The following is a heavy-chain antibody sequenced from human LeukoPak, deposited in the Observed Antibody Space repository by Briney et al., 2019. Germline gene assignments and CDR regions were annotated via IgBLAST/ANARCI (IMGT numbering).Heavy chain of an antibody. CDR3: AGGDYFGGNY. CDR1: GYTFTDYY. J-gene: IGHJ4*02. V-gene: IGHV1-69-2*01. CDR2: VDPEDGET. Sequence: ASVKISCKVSGYTFTDYYMHWVQQAPGKGLGWMGLVDPEDGETIYAEKFQGRVTITADTSTDTAYMELSSLRSEDTAVYYCAGGDYFGGNYWGQGTLVTVSS. D-gene: IGHD4-17*01.